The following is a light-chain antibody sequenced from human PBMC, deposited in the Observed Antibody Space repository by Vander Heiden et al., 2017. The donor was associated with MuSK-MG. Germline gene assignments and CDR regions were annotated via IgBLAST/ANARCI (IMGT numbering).Light chain of an antibody. CDR1: QSVSSN. Sequence: EVVMTQSPATLSVSPGERATLSCRASQSVSSNLAWYQQKLGQAPRLLIYGASTRATDNPDRFSGSGYGTEFTLTISSRQSEDFAVYYCQQYDNWPPLTFGGGTKVEIK. CDR2: GAS. V-gene: IGKV3-15*01. J-gene: IGKJ4*01. CDR3: QQYDNWPPLT.